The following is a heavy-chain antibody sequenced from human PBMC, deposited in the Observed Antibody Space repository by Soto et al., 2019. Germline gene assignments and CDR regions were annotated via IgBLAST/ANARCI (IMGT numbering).Heavy chain of an antibody. Sequence: ASVKVSCKASGYTFTTSGITWVRQAPGQGLEWMGWISTYNGNTNYAQKLQGRVTLTTDTFTSTAYTEMRSLRSDDTAVYYCARGYSYGSRYYFDYWGQGTLVTVSS. J-gene: IGHJ4*02. CDR2: ISTYNGNT. CDR3: ARGYSYGSRYYFDY. V-gene: IGHV1-18*01. CDR1: GYTFTTSG. D-gene: IGHD5-12*01.